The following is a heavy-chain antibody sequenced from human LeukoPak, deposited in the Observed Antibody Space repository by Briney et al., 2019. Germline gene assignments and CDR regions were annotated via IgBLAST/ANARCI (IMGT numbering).Heavy chain of an antibody. Sequence: PSETLSLTCTVSGGSISSYYWSWIRQPPGKGLEWIGYIYYSGSTYYNPSLKSRVTISVDTSKNQFSLKLSSVTAADTAVYYCARVLGYCSSTSCRSYWYFDLWGRGTLVTVSS. D-gene: IGHD2-2*01. V-gene: IGHV4-59*12. J-gene: IGHJ2*01. CDR1: GGSISSYY. CDR2: IYYSGST. CDR3: ARVLGYCSSTSCRSYWYFDL.